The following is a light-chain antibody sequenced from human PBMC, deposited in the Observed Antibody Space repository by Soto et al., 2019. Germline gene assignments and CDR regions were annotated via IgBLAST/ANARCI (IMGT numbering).Light chain of an antibody. V-gene: IGKV3-20*01. Sequence: EIVLTQSPGTLSFSPGERATLSGRASQSVSSSYLAWYQQKPGQAPRLLVYGASSRATGIPDRFSGSGSGTDFTLTISRLEPEDFAVYYCQQYGSSRTFGQGTKVDNK. J-gene: IGKJ1*01. CDR3: QQYGSSRT. CDR2: GAS. CDR1: QSVSSSY.